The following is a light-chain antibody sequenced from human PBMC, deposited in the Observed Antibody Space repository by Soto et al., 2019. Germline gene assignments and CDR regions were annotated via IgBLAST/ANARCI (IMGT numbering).Light chain of an antibody. CDR1: QTVNTS. J-gene: IGKJ1*01. Sequence: DTVLTQSPATLSLSPGDRATLSCRASQTVNTSLAWYQQKPGQAPRLLIYDASNRATGIPARFSASGSGTDFTLTISSLEPEDFAVYYCQQRSHWPTFGQGTKVEIK. CDR3: QQRSHWPT. CDR2: DAS. V-gene: IGKV3-11*01.